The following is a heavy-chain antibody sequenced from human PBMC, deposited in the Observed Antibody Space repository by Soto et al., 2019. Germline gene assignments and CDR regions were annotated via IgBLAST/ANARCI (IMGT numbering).Heavy chain of an antibody. CDR3: SRVFGAYWYFDY. Sequence: ASETLSLTCTVSGDFIRSYYWSWVRQPPGKGLEWIGYISYCGGTNYNPSLKSRVTMSVDTSENQSSLQPNSVTAADTAVYYCSRVFGAYWYFDYWGQGMLVTVSS. CDR2: ISYCGGT. D-gene: IGHD2-8*02. V-gene: IGHV4-59*01. J-gene: IGHJ4*02. CDR1: GDFIRSYY.